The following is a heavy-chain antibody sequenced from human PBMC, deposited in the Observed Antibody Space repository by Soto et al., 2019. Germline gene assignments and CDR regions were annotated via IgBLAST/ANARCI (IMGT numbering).Heavy chain of an antibody. J-gene: IGHJ4*02. CDR3: ARDLGDSSSWDSPFGY. D-gene: IGHD6-13*01. V-gene: IGHV4-34*01. Sequence: SETLSLTCAVYGGSFSGYYWSWIRQPPGKGLEWIGEINHSGSTNYNPSLKSRVTISVDTSKNQFSLKLSSVTAADTAVYYCARDLGDSSSWDSPFGYWGQGTLVTVSS. CDR1: GGSFSGYY. CDR2: INHSGST.